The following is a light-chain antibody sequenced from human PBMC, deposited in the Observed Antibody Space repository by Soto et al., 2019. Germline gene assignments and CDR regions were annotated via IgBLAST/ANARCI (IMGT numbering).Light chain of an antibody. CDR3: QSYDSSLSVSYV. Sequence: QSVLTQPPSVSGAPGQRVTISCTGSSSNIGAGYDVHWYQQLPGTAPKLLIYGNSNRPSGVPDRFSGSKSGTSASLAITGFQAEDEADYYCQSYDSSLSVSYVFGTGTQLTVL. V-gene: IGLV1-40*01. CDR1: SSNIGAGYD. J-gene: IGLJ1*01. CDR2: GNS.